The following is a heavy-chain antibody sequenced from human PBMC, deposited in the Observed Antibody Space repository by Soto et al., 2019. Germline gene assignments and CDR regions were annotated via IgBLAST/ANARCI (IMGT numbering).Heavy chain of an antibody. Sequence: QVQLQESGPGLVKPSQTLSLTCTVSGGSVSSGGYYWGWIRQHPGKGLEWIGYIYYNGITYYNPSLKSRVTMSLDTSKIQFSLKLSFVTAADTAVYYCARVDGTVTSYYFDYWGQGTLVTVSS. J-gene: IGHJ4*02. CDR2: IYYNGIT. CDR3: ARVDGTVTSYYFDY. D-gene: IGHD4-17*01. V-gene: IGHV4-31*03. CDR1: GGSVSSGGYY.